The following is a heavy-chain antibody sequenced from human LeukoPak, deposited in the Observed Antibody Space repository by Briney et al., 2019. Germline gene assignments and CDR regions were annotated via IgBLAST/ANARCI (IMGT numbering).Heavy chain of an antibody. J-gene: IGHJ1*01. V-gene: IGHV3-30*18. CDR2: ISYDGSNK. CDR1: GFTFSNYG. CDR3: AKARIAVAGTTASLQY. D-gene: IGHD6-19*01. Sequence: GGSLRLSCAASGFTFSNYGMHWVRQAPGKGLEWVAVISYDGSNKYYADSVKGRFTVSRDNSKNTLYLQMNSLRTEDTAVYYCAKARIAVAGTTASLQYWGQGTLVTVSS.